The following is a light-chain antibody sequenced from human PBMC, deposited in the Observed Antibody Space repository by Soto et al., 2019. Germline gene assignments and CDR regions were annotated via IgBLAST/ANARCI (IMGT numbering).Light chain of an antibody. J-gene: IGLJ2*01. V-gene: IGLV4-69*01. CDR1: SGHSSYA. Sequence: QPVLTQSPSASASLGASVKLTCTLSSGHSSYAIAWHQQQPQKGPRYLMKLNSDGGHIKGDGIPDRFSGSSSGAERYLTISSLQSEDEAEYYCQTWGTGIVVFGGGTKLTVL. CDR3: QTWGTGIVV. CDR2: LNSDGGH.